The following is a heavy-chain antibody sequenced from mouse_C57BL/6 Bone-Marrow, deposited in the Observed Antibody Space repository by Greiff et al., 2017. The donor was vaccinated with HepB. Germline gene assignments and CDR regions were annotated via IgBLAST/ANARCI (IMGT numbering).Heavy chain of an antibody. CDR3: ARGAFTTVVAPYFDY. D-gene: IGHD1-1*01. CDR1: GYTFTDYN. Sequence: VQLQQSGPELVKPGASVKIPCKASGYTFTDYNMDWVKQSHGKSLEWIGDINPNNGGTIYNQKFKGKATLTVDKSSSTAYMELRSLTSEDTAVYYCARGAFTTVVAPYFDYWGQGTTLTVTS. J-gene: IGHJ2*01. V-gene: IGHV1-18*01. CDR2: INPNNGGT.